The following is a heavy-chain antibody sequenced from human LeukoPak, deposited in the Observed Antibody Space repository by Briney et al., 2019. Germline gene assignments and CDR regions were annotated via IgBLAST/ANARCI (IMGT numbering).Heavy chain of an antibody. Sequence: GWSLPLSCMASGFTLRDYLMTWLRQAAGKGAAWVANIKQDGSQRYYVDSVRGRFTISRDNAKNSLFLQMSGLRAEDTAVYYCARRGGSSSRRSPIDYWGQGTLVTVSS. CDR1: GFTLRDYL. V-gene: IGHV3-7*01. CDR3: ARRGGSSSRRSPIDY. CDR2: IKQDGSQR. J-gene: IGHJ4*02. D-gene: IGHD6-6*01.